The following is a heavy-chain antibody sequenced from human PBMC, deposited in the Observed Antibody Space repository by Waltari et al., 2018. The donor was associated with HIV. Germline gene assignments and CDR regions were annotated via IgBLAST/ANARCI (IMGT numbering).Heavy chain of an antibody. J-gene: IGHJ4*02. D-gene: IGHD3-22*01. CDR3: ARHGFGTSLYDSSEYSPLDF. CDR2: IYPGVPET. CDR1: GYSFTSYW. Sequence: EVQLVQSGAEVKKPGESLKISCKGSGYSFTSYWIGWVRQMPGKGLEWMGSIYPGVPETRDSPSFQGQVIISVDKSISTAYLQWSSLKASDTAMYYCARHGFGTSLYDSSEYSPLDFWGQGTLVTVSS. V-gene: IGHV5-51*01.